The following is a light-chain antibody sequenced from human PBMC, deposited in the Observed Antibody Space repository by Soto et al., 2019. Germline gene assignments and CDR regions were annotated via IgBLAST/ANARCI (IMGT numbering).Light chain of an antibody. J-gene: IGKJ3*01. Sequence: EIVMTQSPATLSVSPGERVTISCRASQRGSSSLAWYQQKPGQAPRLLIYGASTKATGIPARFSGSGSGTEFTLTISSLQSEDFAVYYCQQYNNWPPFTFGPGNKVDIK. CDR2: GAS. V-gene: IGKV3-15*01. CDR3: QQYNNWPPFT. CDR1: QRGSSS.